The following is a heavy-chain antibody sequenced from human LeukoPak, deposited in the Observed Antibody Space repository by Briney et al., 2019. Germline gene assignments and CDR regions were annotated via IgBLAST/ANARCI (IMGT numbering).Heavy chain of an antibody. CDR1: GGSISSGGYS. J-gene: IGHJ2*01. D-gene: IGHD5-12*01. Sequence: SQTLSLTCAVSGGSISSGGYSWSWIRQPPGKGLEWIGYIYHSGSTYYNPSLKSRVTISVDRSKNQFSLKLSSVTAADTAVYYCAREGPGYSGYVQFRYWYFDLWGRGTLVTVSS. CDR3: AREGPGYSGYVQFRYWYFDL. CDR2: IYHSGST. V-gene: IGHV4-30-2*01.